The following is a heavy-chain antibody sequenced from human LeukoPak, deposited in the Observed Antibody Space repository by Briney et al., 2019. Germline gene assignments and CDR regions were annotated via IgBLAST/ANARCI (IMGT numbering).Heavy chain of an antibody. Sequence: PSETLSLTCTVSGGSISSYYWSWIRQPPGKGLEWIGYIFYSGSATYNPSLKSRVTISMDTSKNQFSLSLSSVTAADTAVYYCARSKNTAFDYWGQGNLVTVSS. V-gene: IGHV4-59*01. J-gene: IGHJ4*02. CDR3: ARSKNTAFDY. CDR2: IFYSGSA. CDR1: GGSISSYY. D-gene: IGHD1/OR15-1a*01.